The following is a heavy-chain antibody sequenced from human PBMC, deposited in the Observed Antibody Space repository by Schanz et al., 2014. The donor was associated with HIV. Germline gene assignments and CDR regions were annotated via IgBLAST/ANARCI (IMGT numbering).Heavy chain of an antibody. CDR2: MSHDGFSK. D-gene: IGHD1-20*01. J-gene: IGHJ4*02. CDR1: GLTFSSSI. V-gene: IGHV3-30-3*01. Sequence: VQLMESGGGLVQPGRSLRLSCAASGLTFSSSIMHWVRQAPGKGLEWVAGMSHDGFSKYFADSVKGRFTISRDNSKNTLYLHMNSLRAEDTAVYYCARVLTLYNTSPLFYWGQGTLVTVSS. CDR3: ARVLTLYNTSPLFY.